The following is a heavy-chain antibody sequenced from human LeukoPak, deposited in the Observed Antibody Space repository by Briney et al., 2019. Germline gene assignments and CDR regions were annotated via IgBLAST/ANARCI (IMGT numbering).Heavy chain of an antibody. Sequence: SETLSLTCTVSGGSISSYYWSWIRQPPGKGLEWIGYIYYSGSTYYNPSLKSRVTISVDTSKNQFSLKLSSVTAADTAVYYCARGRYYGSGSYASFDYWGQGTLVTVSS. CDR2: IYYSGST. D-gene: IGHD3-10*01. V-gene: IGHV4-59*08. CDR1: GGSISSYY. CDR3: ARGRYYGSGSYASFDY. J-gene: IGHJ4*02.